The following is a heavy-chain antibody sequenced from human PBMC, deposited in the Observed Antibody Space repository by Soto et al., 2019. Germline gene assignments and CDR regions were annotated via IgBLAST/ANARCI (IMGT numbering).Heavy chain of an antibody. D-gene: IGHD5-12*01. CDR3: ARIAVATTYYFDY. CDR2: IYYSGST. V-gene: IGHV4-59*01. CDR1: GGSISSYY. J-gene: IGHJ4*02. Sequence: SETLSLTCTVSGGSISSYYWSWIRQPPGKGLEWIGYIYYSGSTNYNPSLKSRVTISVDTSKNQFSLKLSSVTAADTTVYYCARIAVATTYYFDYWGQGTLVTVSS.